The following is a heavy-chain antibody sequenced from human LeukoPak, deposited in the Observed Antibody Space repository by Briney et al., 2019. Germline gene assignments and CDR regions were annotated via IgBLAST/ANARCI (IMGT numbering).Heavy chain of an antibody. CDR2: INSGGSTI. CDR3: ARGGYISY. J-gene: IGHJ4*02. D-gene: IGHD5-24*01. V-gene: IGHV3-48*03. CDR1: GFTFSSYE. Sequence: GGSLRLSCAASGFTFSSYEMNWVRQAPGKGLEWASYINSGGSTIYYADPVKGRFTISRDNAMNTLYLQVNSLRVDDTAVYYCARGGYISYWGQGSLVTVSS.